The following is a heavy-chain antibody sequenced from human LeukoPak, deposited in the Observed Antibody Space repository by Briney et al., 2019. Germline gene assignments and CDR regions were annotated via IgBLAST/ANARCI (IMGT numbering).Heavy chain of an antibody. D-gene: IGHD3-9*01. J-gene: IGHJ4*02. Sequence: SETLSLTCTVSGGSMSSYHWNWIRQPPGKRLEWIGDTYYSGSTNYNPSLKSRVTISVDTSKNQFSLKLSSVTAADTAVYYCARAADYDILTGYPYYFDYWGQGTRVTVSS. CDR2: TYYSGST. CDR1: GGSMSSYH. CDR3: ARAADYDILTGYPYYFDY. V-gene: IGHV4-59*01.